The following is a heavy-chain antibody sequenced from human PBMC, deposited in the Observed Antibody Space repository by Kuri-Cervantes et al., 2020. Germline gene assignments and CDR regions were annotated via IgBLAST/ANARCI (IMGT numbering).Heavy chain of an antibody. Sequence: SCTVSGGSISSYYWSWIRQHPGKGLEWIGYIYYSGSTYYNPSLKSRVTISVDTSKNQFSLKLSSVTAADTAVYYCARDSQYYYDSSGSDAFDIWGQGTMVTVSS. CDR3: ARDSQYYYDSSGSDAFDI. J-gene: IGHJ3*02. CDR1: GGSISSYY. D-gene: IGHD3-22*01. V-gene: IGHV4-31*02. CDR2: IYYSGST.